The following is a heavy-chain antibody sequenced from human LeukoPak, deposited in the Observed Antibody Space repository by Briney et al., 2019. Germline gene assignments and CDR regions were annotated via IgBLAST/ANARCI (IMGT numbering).Heavy chain of an antibody. CDR2: IIPTLGIA. CDR1: GGTFSSYA. D-gene: IGHD2-15*01. J-gene: IGHJ4*02. Sequence: ASVKVSCKASGGTFSSYAISWVRQAPGQGLEWMGRIIPTLGIANYAQKFQGRVTITADKSTSTAYMELSSLRSEDTAVYYCAREVCSGGSCYRPFDYWGQGTLVTVSS. V-gene: IGHV1-69*04. CDR3: AREVCSGGSCYRPFDY.